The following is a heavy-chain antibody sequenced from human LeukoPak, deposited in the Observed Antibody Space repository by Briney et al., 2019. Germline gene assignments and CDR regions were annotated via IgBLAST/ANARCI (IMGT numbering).Heavy chain of an antibody. J-gene: IGHJ5*02. Sequence: SVKVSCKASGGTFSSYAISWVRQAPGQGLEWMGRIIPILGIANYAQKFQGRVTLTRDTSTSTVYMELSSLRSEDTAVYYCARADSGGDSSGYKWFDPWGQGTLVTVSS. V-gene: IGHV1-69*04. CDR2: IIPILGIA. D-gene: IGHD3-22*01. CDR1: GGTFSSYA. CDR3: ARADSGGDSSGYKWFDP.